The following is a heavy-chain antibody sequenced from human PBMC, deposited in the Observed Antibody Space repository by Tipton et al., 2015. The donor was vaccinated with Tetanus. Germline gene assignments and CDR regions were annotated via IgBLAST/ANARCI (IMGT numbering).Heavy chain of an antibody. V-gene: IGHV5-51*01. Sequence: QLVQSGAEVKKPGESLKISCKGSGYSFTSYWIGWVRQMPGKGLEWMGIIYPGDSDTRYSPSFQGQVTISADKSISTAYLQWSSLKASDTAMYYCARRAVDTGYSSSWFDYWGQGTLVTVSS. CDR1: GYSFTSYW. CDR2: IYPGDSDT. CDR3: ARRAVDTGYSSSWFDY. D-gene: IGHD6-13*01. J-gene: IGHJ4*02.